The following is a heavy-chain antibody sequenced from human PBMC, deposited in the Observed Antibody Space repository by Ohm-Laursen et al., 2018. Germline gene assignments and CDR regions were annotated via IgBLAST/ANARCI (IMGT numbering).Heavy chain of an antibody. V-gene: IGHV1-46*01. CDR3: ARDEQNYGMDV. CDR1: GYTFTRYH. J-gene: IGHJ6*02. Sequence: ASVKVSCKVSGYTFTRYHMHWVRQAPGQGLEWMGIIKPSGDYTKYAQKFQGRVTMTRDTSTSTVYMELSSLRSEDTAVYYCARDEQNYGMDVWGQGTTVTVSS. D-gene: IGHD1/OR15-1a*01. CDR2: IKPSGDYT.